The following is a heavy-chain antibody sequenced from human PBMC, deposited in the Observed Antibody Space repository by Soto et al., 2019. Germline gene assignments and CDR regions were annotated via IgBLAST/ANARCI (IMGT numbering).Heavy chain of an antibody. V-gene: IGHV3-11*06. Sequence: QVQLVESGGGWVKPGGSLRLSCEGSGCTFSDYYISWIRQAPGKGLEWISYSSNSGTFSRYADSVKGRFSISRDKTKTLLYLQMNSLIAEYTAVYYCARSGDNYNRLDYWGQGTPVTVSS. CDR3: ARSGDNYNRLDY. CDR1: GCTFSDYY. J-gene: IGHJ4*02. CDR2: SSNSGTFS. D-gene: IGHD1-1*01.